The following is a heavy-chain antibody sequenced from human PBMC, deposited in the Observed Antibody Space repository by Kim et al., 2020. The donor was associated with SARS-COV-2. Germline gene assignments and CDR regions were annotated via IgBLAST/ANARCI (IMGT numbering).Heavy chain of an antibody. V-gene: IGHV3-11*06. CDR1: FSSFTPLY. CDR2: ISSTSKYT. J-gene: IGHJ4*02. D-gene: IGHD2-2*02. CDR3: ARVSLGCSMASCYNNHFEY. Sequence: SLFLSFSSSFSSFTPLYMTWIRQAPGRGLEWLSHISSTSKYTFYADSVKGRFIISRDNARNSLFLQMNSLRVEDTAVYYCARVSLGCSMASCYNNHFEYGGLGTLVSVSS.